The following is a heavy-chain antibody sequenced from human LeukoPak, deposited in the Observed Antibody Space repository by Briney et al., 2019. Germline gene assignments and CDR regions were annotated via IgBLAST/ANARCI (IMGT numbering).Heavy chain of an antibody. D-gene: IGHD3-22*01. CDR2: INPSGGST. V-gene: IGHV1-46*01. Sequence: GASVKVSCKASGYTFTSYYMHWVRQAPGQGLEWMGIINPSGGSTSYAQKFQGRVTMTRDTSTSTVYMELSSLRSEDTAVYYCASGYDSSGYYYPDFQHWGQGTLVTVSS. J-gene: IGHJ1*01. CDR1: GYTFTSYY. CDR3: ASGYDSSGYYYPDFQH.